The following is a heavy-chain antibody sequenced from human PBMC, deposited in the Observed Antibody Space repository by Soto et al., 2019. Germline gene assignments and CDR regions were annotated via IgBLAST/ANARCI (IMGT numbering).Heavy chain of an antibody. J-gene: IGHJ5*02. D-gene: IGHD7-27*01. CDR2: VYHSGST. Sequence: QVHLQESGPGLVKPSETLSLTCTVSGASITSSYWTWVRQPPGKGLEWIGYVYHSGSTNYNPSLKSRVTLSVSTSTNQFSRRLTSVTAADTAVYYCATGYDWFDPWGQGALVTVSS. CDR3: ATGYDWFDP. CDR1: GASITSSY. V-gene: IGHV4-59*03.